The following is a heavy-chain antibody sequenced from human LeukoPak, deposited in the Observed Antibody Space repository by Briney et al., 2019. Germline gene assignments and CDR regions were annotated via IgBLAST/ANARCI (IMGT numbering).Heavy chain of an antibody. CDR1: GGSISSYY. CDR3: ASQYYYGSGLDY. D-gene: IGHD3-10*01. J-gene: IGHJ4*02. V-gene: IGHV4-59*01. CDR2: IYYSGST. Sequence: PSETLSLTCTVSGGSISSYYWSWLRQPPGKGLEWIGYIYYSGSTNYNPSLKSRVTISVDTSKNQFSLKLSSVTAADTAVYYCASQYYYGSGLDYWGQGTLVTVSS.